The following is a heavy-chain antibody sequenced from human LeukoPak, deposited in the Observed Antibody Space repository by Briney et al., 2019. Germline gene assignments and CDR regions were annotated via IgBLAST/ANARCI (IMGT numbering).Heavy chain of an antibody. CDR1: GFTFTGYY. CDR2: INPHSGGT. V-gene: IGHV1-2*02. J-gene: IGHJ4*02. CDR3: VREGNELLSKNFDY. Sequence: ASVKVSCKASGFTFTGYYIHWVPQAPGQGLEWMGYINPHSGGTSSPQKFQGRVTMTTDTSISAAYMELSSLISDDTAMYYCVREGNELLSKNFDYWGQGTLVTVSS. D-gene: IGHD2-21*02.